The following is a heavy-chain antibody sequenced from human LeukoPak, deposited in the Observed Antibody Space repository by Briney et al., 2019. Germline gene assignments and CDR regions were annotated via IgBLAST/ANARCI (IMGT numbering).Heavy chain of an antibody. D-gene: IGHD1-7*01. CDR3: CYNWNYEGGWFDP. CDR1: GDSXSSNSAA. J-gene: IGHJ5*02. V-gene: IGHV6-1*01. Sequence: QTLSLTXXXSGDSXSSNSAAWNWIRQSPSRGLEWLGRTYYRSKWYNDYAVSVKSRITINPDTSKNQFSLQLNSVTPEDTAVYYCCYNWNYEGGWFDPWGQGTLVTVSS. CDR2: TYYRSKWYN.